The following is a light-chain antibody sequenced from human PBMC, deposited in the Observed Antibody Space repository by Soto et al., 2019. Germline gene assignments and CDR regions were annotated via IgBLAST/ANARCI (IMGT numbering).Light chain of an antibody. CDR1: SSDVGGYNY. CDR2: DVS. J-gene: IGLJ2*01. CDR3: SSYTSSSTYVV. Sequence: QSALTQPASVSGSPGQSITISCTGTSSDVGGYNYVSWYQQHPGNAPKLMIYDVSNRPSGVSNRFSGSKSGNTASLTISGLQAEDEADYYCSSYTSSSTYVVFGGGTKVTVL. V-gene: IGLV2-14*01.